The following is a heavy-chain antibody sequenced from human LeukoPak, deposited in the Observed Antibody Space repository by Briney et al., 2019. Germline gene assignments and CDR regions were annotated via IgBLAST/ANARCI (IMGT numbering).Heavy chain of an antibody. Sequence: GGSLRLSCAASGFIFNSYWMTWVRQTPGKGLEWVANINQDGSEKHYVDSVKGRFTISRDNAKNSLYLQLNCLRAEDTGFYYCGRGYARGFWGQGTLVTVSS. D-gene: IGHD2-2*01. CDR3: GRGYARGF. V-gene: IGHV3-7*01. CDR1: GFIFNSYW. CDR2: INQDGSEK. J-gene: IGHJ4*02.